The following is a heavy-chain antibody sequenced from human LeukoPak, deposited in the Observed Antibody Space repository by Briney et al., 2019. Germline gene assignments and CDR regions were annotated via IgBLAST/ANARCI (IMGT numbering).Heavy chain of an antibody. J-gene: IGHJ4*02. CDR3: ARCRYSYGTHFDY. CDR2: INHSGST. CDR1: GGSISSGGYY. Sequence: SQTLSLTCTVSGGSISSGGYYCSWIRQPPGKGLEWIGEINHSGSTNYNPSLKSRVTISVDTSKNQFSLKLSSVTAADTAVYYCARCRYSYGTHFDYWGQGTLVTVSS. V-gene: IGHV4-30-2*01. D-gene: IGHD5-18*01.